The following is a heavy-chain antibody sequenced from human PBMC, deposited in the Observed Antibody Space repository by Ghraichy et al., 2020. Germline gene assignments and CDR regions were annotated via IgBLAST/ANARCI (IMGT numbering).Heavy chain of an antibody. J-gene: IGHJ2*01. CDR2: IFHSGTT. CDR3: AREAHEPRGAILSWYFAL. D-gene: IGHD2-8*01. CDR1: GGSISGGDYY. V-gene: IGHV4-30-4*01. Sequence: SETLSLTCIVSGGSISGGDYYWSWLRQPPGKGLEWIGYIFHSGTTYYNPSLKSRVTISVDTSKNQFSLKLTSVTAADTAVYYCAREAHEPRGAILSWYFALWGRGTLVTVSS.